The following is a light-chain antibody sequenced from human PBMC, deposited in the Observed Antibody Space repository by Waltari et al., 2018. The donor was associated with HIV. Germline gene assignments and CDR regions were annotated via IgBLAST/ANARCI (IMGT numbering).Light chain of an antibody. CDR1: QSISSW. V-gene: IGKV1-5*03. Sequence: DIQMTQSPSALSASVGDRVTITCRASQSISSWLAWYQQKPGKAPKLLIYKASSLESGAPSRFSGSGSGTEFTLTISSLQPGDFATYYCQQYNSYPLTFGGGTKVEIK. J-gene: IGKJ4*01. CDR2: KAS. CDR3: QQYNSYPLT.